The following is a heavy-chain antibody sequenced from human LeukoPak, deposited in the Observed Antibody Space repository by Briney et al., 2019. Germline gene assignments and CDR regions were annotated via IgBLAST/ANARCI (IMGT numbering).Heavy chain of an antibody. CDR2: IMVDGSER. CDR1: GFTFGRYW. Sequence: GGSLRLSCAVSGFTFGRYWMSWVRLAQGKGREWVANIMVDGSERHYMDSVKGRFTISRDNAENSLYLQMYSLRAEDTAVYYCAREGYGAGSMGLDYWGQGTLVTVSS. CDR3: AREGYGAGSMGLDY. D-gene: IGHD4-17*01. J-gene: IGHJ4*02. V-gene: IGHV3-7*01.